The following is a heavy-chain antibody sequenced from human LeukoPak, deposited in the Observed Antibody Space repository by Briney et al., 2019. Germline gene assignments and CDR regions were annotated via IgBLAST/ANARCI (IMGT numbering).Heavy chain of an antibody. Sequence: SETLSLTCTVSGYSISSGYYWGWIRQPPGKGQEWIGSIYHSGSTYYNPSLKSRVTISVDTSKNQFSLKLSSVTAADTAVYYCARVTIYDSSGYYYGPQHNWFDTWGQGTLVTVSS. J-gene: IGHJ5*02. D-gene: IGHD3-22*01. CDR1: GYSISSGYY. CDR2: IYHSGST. V-gene: IGHV4-38-2*02. CDR3: ARVTIYDSSGYYYGPQHNWFDT.